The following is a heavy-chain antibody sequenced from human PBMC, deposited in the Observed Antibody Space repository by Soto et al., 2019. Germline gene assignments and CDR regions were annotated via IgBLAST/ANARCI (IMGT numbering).Heavy chain of an antibody. CDR3: ARSQGSSTSLEFYYYYYYGMDV. CDR1: VGTFSSYA. Sequence: QVQLVQSGAEVKKPGSSVKVSCKASVGTFSSYAISWVRQAPGQGLEWMGGIIPIPGTANYAQKFQGRVTITADESTSTAYMELSSLRPEDTAVYYCARSQGSSTSLEFYYYYYYGMDVWGQGTTVTVSS. V-gene: IGHV1-69*01. D-gene: IGHD2-2*01. CDR2: IIPIPGTA. J-gene: IGHJ6*02.